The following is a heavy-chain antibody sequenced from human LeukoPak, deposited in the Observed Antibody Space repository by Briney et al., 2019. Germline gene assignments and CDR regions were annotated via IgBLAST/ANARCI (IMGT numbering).Heavy chain of an antibody. CDR2: ISGSGGST. CDR3: AKVGRITMVRGVMGNDAFDI. D-gene: IGHD3-10*01. Sequence: PGRSLRLSCAASGFTFSSYAMSWVRQAPGKGLEWVSAISGSGGSTYYADSVKGRFTISRDNSKNTLYLQMNSLRAEDTAVYYCAKVGRITMVRGVMGNDAFDIWGQGTMVTVSS. CDR1: GFTFSSYA. J-gene: IGHJ3*02. V-gene: IGHV3-23*01.